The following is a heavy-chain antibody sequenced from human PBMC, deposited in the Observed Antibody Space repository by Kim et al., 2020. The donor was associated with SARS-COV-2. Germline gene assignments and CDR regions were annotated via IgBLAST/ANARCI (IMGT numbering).Heavy chain of an antibody. J-gene: IGHJ4*02. D-gene: IGHD6-19*01. Sequence: GRTNYNPSLKSRITISVDTSKNQFSLKVSSVTAADTAVYYCATMGSGWYWWGQGTLVTVSS. CDR3: ATMGSGWYW. V-gene: IGHV4-4*09. CDR2: GRT.